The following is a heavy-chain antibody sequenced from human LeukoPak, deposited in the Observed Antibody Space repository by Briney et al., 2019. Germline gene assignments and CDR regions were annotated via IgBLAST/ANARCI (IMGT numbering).Heavy chain of an antibody. CDR3: ARGIEDFWSGYYNWFDP. Sequence: SETLSLTCTVSGGSISSYYWSWIRQPPGKGLEWIGYIYYSGSTKYNPSLKSRVTISVDTSKNQFSLKLSSVTAADTAVYYCARGIEDFWSGYYNWFDPWGQGTLVTVSS. V-gene: IGHV4-59*01. J-gene: IGHJ5*02. D-gene: IGHD3-3*01. CDR1: GGSISSYY. CDR2: IYYSGST.